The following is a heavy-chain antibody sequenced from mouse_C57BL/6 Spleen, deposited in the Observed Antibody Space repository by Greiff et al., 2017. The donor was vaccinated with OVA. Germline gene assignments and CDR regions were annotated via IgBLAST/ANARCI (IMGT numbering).Heavy chain of an antibody. V-gene: IGHV5-9*01. CDR1: GFTFSSYT. Sequence: DVQLVESGGGLVKPGGSLKLSCAASGFTFSSYTMSWVRQTPEKRLEWVATISGGGGNTYYPDSVKGRFTISRDNAKNTLYLQMSSLRSEDTALYYCARVLRYFDYWGQGTTLTVSS. CDR2: ISGGGGNT. J-gene: IGHJ2*01. CDR3: ARVLRYFDY.